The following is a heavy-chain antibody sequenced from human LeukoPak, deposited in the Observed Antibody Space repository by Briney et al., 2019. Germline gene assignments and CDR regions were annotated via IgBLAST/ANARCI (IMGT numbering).Heavy chain of an antibody. J-gene: IGHJ6*02. CDR3: TRDMYGSRSYYGMDV. D-gene: IGHD3-10*01. CDR2: IYSSGST. V-gene: IGHV4-4*07. CDR1: GDYISNNY. Sequence: SETLSLTCTVSGDYISNNYWSWIRQPAGQGLEWIGRIYSSGSTNYNPSLKSRVTMSVDTSKNQFSLQLNSVTPEDTAVYYCTRDMYGSRSYYGMDVWGQGTTVTVSS.